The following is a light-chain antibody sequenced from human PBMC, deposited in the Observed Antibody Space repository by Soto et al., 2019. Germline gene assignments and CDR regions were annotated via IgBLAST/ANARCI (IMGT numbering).Light chain of an antibody. CDR3: QQHGSSPYT. J-gene: IGKJ2*01. CDR2: GAS. Sequence: EIVLTQSPGTLSLSPGERATLSCRASQSVRSSYLAWYQQKPGQAPRLLIYGASSRATGIPDRFSGSGSGTDFIPTISRLEPEDFAVYHCQQHGSSPYTFGQGTELEIK. V-gene: IGKV3-20*01. CDR1: QSVRSSY.